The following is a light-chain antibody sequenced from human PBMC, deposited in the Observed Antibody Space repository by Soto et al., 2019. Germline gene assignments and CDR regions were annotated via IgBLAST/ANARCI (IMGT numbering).Light chain of an antibody. J-gene: IGKJ1*01. V-gene: IGKV3D-11*01. CDR2: DAS. CDR3: QQRSNWLIT. Sequence: EIVLTQSPATLSLSPGERATLSCRASQGVSSYLAWYQQKPGQAPRLLIYDASNRATGIPARFSGSGPGTDFTLTISSLEPEDFAVYYCQQRSNWLITFGQGTKVDI. CDR1: QGVSSY.